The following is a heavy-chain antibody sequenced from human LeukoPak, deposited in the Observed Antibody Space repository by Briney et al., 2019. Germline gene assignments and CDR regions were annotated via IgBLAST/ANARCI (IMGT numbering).Heavy chain of an antibody. D-gene: IGHD3-22*01. CDR2: ISSSGSTM. V-gene: IGHV3-48*03. Sequence: ARGSLRLSCAAAGFTFSSYEMNWVRQAPGKGLEWVSYISSSGSTMYYADSVKGRFTISRDNAKNSLYLQMNSLRAEDTAVYYCARDNYDSSCYYFDWGQGTLVTVSS. CDR3: ARDNYDSSCYYFD. CDR1: GFTFSSYE. J-gene: IGHJ4*02.